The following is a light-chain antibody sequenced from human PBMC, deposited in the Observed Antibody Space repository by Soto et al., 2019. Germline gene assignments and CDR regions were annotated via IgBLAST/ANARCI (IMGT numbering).Light chain of an antibody. CDR2: AAS. V-gene: IGKV1-39*01. Sequence: DIQMNQSTSSLSASVGDRVTITCRASQSISSYLNWYQQKPGKDPKLLIYAASSLQSGVPSRFSGSGSGTDFTLTISSLQPEDFATYYCQQSYSTLRAFGPGTKVDIK. CDR1: QSISSY. J-gene: IGKJ3*01. CDR3: QQSYSTLRA.